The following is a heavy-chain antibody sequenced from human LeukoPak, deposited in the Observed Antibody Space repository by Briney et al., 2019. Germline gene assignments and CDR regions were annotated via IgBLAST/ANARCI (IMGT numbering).Heavy chain of an antibody. CDR1: GGSISSYY. V-gene: IGHV4-59*01. D-gene: IGHD6-13*01. CDR3: ARMGAAAGGYYYYYGMDV. CDR2: IYYSGST. Sequence: SETLSLTCTVSGGSISSYYWSWIRQPPGKGLEWIGYIYYSGSTNYNPSLKSRVTISVDTSKNQFSLKQSSVTAADTAVYYCARMGAAAGGYYYYYGMDVWGQGTTVTVSS. J-gene: IGHJ6*02.